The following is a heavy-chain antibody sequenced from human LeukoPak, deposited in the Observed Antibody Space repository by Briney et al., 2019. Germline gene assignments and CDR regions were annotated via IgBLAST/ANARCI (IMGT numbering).Heavy chain of an antibody. CDR1: GGTFSSYA. D-gene: IGHD3-3*01. CDR2: IIPIFGTA. V-gene: IGHV1-69*05. Sequence: ASVKVSCKASGGTFSSYAISWVRQAPGQGLEWMGGIIPIFGTANYAQKFQGRVTITTDESTSTAYMELSSLRSEDTAVYYCARDLSEYDFWSGPQDYWGQGTLVTVSS. J-gene: IGHJ4*02. CDR3: ARDLSEYDFWSGPQDY.